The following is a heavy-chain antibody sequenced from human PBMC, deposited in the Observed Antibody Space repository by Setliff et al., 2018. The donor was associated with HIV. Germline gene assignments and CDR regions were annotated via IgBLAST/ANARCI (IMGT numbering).Heavy chain of an antibody. V-gene: IGHV4-34*01. CDR1: GGSFSNYY. J-gene: IGHJ5*02. CDR3: ARSEGIAWFDP. CDR2: LSPSGTT. Sequence: SETLSLTCTVYGGSFSNYYTNWIRQPPGKGLEWIGELSPSGTTRSNPSLQSRVSISVDTSKNQFSLKLSSVTAADTAVYYCARSEGIAWFDPWGQGTLVTVSS. D-gene: IGHD3-3*01.